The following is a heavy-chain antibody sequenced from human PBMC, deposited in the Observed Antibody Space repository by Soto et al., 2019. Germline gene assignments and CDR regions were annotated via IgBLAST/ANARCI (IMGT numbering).Heavy chain of an antibody. D-gene: IGHD3-10*01. CDR2: ISAYNGNT. Sequence: ASVKVSCKASGYTFTTYAIHWVRQAPGQGLEWMGWISAYNGNTNYAQKLQGRVTMTTDTSTSTAYMELRSLRSDDTAVYYCARQYFHMVRGLFGFDPWGQGTLVTVSS. CDR1: GYTFTTYA. CDR3: ARQYFHMVRGLFGFDP. V-gene: IGHV1-18*01. J-gene: IGHJ5*02.